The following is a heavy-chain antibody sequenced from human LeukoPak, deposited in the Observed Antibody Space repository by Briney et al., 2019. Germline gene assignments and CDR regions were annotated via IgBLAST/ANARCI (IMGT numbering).Heavy chain of an antibody. J-gene: IGHJ4*02. CDR3: ARGRATDFDY. D-gene: IGHD1-26*01. V-gene: IGHV4-39*01. Sequence: SETLSLTCTVSGGSISSSNYYWGWIRQPPGKGLEWIGSIYYSGSTYYNPSLESRVTISVDTSKNQFSLKLSSVTAADTAVYYCARGRATDFDYWGQGTLVTVSS. CDR1: GGSISSSNYY. CDR2: IYYSGST.